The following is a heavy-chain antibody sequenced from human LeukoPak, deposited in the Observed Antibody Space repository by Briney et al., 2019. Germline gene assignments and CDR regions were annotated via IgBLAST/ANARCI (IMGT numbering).Heavy chain of an antibody. CDR1: GFTFSSYW. V-gene: IGHV3-7*01. J-gene: IGHJ4*02. CDR3: ARDPITIFGVVIPDY. CDR2: IKQDGSEK. Sequence: PGGSLRLSCAASGFTFSSYWMSWVRQAPGKGLEWVANIKQDGSEKYYVDSVKGRFTISRDNAKNSLYLQMNSLRAEDTAVYYCARDPITIFGVVIPDYWGQGTLVTVSS. D-gene: IGHD3-3*01.